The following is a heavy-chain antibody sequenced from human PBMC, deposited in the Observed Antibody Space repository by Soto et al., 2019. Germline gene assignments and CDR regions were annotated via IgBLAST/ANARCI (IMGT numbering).Heavy chain of an antibody. CDR3: AKDRAGELSSFDY. J-gene: IGHJ4*02. D-gene: IGHD3-16*02. CDR2: ISGSGGST. V-gene: IGHV3-23*01. CDR1: GFTFSSYA. Sequence: GGSLRLSCAASGFTFSSYAMSWVRQAPGKGLEWVSAISGSGGSTYYADSVKGRFNIARDTSKITLYLQRNSLRAEDTAVYSCAKDRAGELSSFDYWGQGTLVTVSS.